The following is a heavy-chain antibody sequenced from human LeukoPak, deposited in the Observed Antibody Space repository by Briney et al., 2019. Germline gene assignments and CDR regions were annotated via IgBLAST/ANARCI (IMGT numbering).Heavy chain of an antibody. J-gene: IGHJ5*02. V-gene: IGHV4-61*09. CDR3: VRDHLAVAGMRLAWFDP. Sequence: PSETLSLTCTVSGGSISSGSDYWSWIRQPAGKGLEWIGHIDTSGGTNYNPSLKSRVTISVDTSKNQFSLELSSVTAADTAVYYCVRDHLAVAGMRLAWFDPWGQGTLVTVSS. CDR2: IDTSGGT. CDR1: GGSISSGSDY. D-gene: IGHD6-19*01.